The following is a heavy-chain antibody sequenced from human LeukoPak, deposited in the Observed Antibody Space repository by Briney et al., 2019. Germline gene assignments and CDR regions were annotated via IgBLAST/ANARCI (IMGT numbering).Heavy chain of an antibody. V-gene: IGHV4-38-2*01. Sequence: PSETLSLTCAVSGYSISSGYYWGWIRQPPGKGLEWIGSIYHSGSTYYNPSLKSRVTISVDTSKDQFSLKLSSVTAADTAVYYCARGSTAMADFDYWGQGSLGTVSS. CDR3: ARGSTAMADFDY. D-gene: IGHD5-18*01. CDR1: GYSISSGYY. CDR2: IYHSGST. J-gene: IGHJ4*02.